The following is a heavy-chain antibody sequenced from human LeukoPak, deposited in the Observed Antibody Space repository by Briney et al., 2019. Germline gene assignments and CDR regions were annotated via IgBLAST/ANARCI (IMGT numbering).Heavy chain of an antibody. V-gene: IGHV4-39*01. J-gene: IGHJ4*02. Sequence: PSETLSLTCTVSGGSVSSSSYYWGWIRQPPGKGLEWIGNIYYDGSTYYNPSLKSRVTISVDTSKNQFSLKVRSVTAADTAVYYCASSSSWETLLDYWGQGTLVTVSS. D-gene: IGHD6-13*01. CDR3: ASSSSWETLLDY. CDR1: GGSVSSSSYY. CDR2: IYYDGST.